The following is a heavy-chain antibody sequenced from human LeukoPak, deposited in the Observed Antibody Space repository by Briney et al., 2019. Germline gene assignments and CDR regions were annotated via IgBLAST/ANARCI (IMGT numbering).Heavy chain of an antibody. J-gene: IGHJ4*02. CDR2: TYYRSKWYN. CDR3: ARAETYSGRVFDY. V-gene: IGHV6-1*01. Sequence: SQTLSLTCAISGDSVSSNSAAWNWIRQSPSRGLEWLGRTYYRSKWYNDYVASVKSRIIINPDTSKNQFSLQLNSVTPEDTAVYYCARAETYSGRVFDYWGQGALVTVSS. D-gene: IGHD1-26*01. CDR1: GDSVSSNSAA.